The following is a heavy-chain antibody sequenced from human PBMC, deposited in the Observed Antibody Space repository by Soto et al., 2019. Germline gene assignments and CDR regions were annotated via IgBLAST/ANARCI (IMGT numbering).Heavy chain of an antibody. CDR1: GGSISSYY. CDR3: ARVLMVPQTPRSYYYYYYMDV. J-gene: IGHJ6*03. V-gene: IGHV4-59*08. CDR2: IYYSGST. Sequence: SETLSLTCTVSGGSISSYYWSWIRQPPGKGLEWIGYIYYSGSTNYNPSLKSRVTISVDTSKNQFSLKLSFVTAADTAVYYFARVLMVPQTPRSYYYYYYMDVWGKGTTVTVSS. D-gene: IGHD2-8*01.